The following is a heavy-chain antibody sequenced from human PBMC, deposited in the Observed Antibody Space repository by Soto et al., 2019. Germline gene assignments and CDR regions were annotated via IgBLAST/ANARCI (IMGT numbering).Heavy chain of an antibody. V-gene: IGHV3-33*01. CDR2: IWYDGSNK. CDR1: GFTFSSYG. CDR3: ARDYTEYYDFWSGYYRGYYMDV. D-gene: IGHD3-3*01. J-gene: IGHJ6*03. Sequence: QVQLVESGGGVVQPGRSLRLSCVASGFTFSSYGMHWVRQAPGKGLEWVAVIWYDGSNKYYADSVKGRFTISRDNSKNTLYLQMNSLRAEDTAVYYCARDYTEYYDFWSGYYRGYYMDVWGKGTTVTVSS.